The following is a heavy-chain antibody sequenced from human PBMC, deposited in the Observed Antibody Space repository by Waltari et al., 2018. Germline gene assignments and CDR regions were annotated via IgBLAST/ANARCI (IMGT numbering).Heavy chain of an antibody. Sequence: QLQLQESGPGLVKPSETLSLICRVSGDFIRSTNYYWGWIRQPPGKGLEWIGGIYYSGSTYYNPSLKSRVTISTDTSKNQFSLKLSSVSAADTAVYYCARASRGSYYHNWFDPWGQGTLVTVSS. CDR1: GDFIRSTNYY. D-gene: IGHD3-10*01. CDR2: IYYSGST. V-gene: IGHV4-39*01. J-gene: IGHJ5*02. CDR3: ARASRGSYYHNWFDP.